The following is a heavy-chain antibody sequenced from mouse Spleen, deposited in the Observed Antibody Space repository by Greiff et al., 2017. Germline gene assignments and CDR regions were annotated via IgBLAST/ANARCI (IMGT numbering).Heavy chain of an antibody. Sequence: QVQLQQSGAELVRPGASVTLSCKASGYTFTDYEMHWVKQTPVHGLEWIGAIDPETGGTAYNQKFKGKATLTADKSSSTAYMELRSLTSEDSAVYYCTPLLRLPYYFDYWGQGTTLTVSS. J-gene: IGHJ2*01. D-gene: IGHD1-2*01. CDR3: TPLLRLPYYFDY. CDR2: IDPETGGT. V-gene: IGHV1-15*01. CDR1: GYTFTDYE.